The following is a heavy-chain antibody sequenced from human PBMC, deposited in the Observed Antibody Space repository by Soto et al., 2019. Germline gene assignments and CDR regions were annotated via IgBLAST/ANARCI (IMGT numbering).Heavy chain of an antibody. D-gene: IGHD4-17*01. CDR2: IYYNGNT. J-gene: IGHJ2*01. CDR3: ARDYGDKNWYFDL. V-gene: IGHV4-31*03. Sequence: QVQLQESGPGLVKPSQTLSLTCTVSGGSISRGGHYWRWIRQHPGKGLEWIGYIYYNGNTYYNPSLKSRGTISIGTSKNRFSLKLSSMTAADTAVYYCARDYGDKNWYFDLWGRGTLVTVSS. CDR1: GGSISRGGHY.